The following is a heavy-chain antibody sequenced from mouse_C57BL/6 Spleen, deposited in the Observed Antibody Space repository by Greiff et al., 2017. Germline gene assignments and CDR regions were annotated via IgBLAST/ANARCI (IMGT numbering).Heavy chain of an antibody. CDR1: GYAFSSSW. J-gene: IGHJ3*01. V-gene: IGHV1-82*01. D-gene: IGHD1-1*02. CDR2: IYPGDGDT. Sequence: QVQLKESGPELVKPGASVKISCKASGYAFSSSWMNWVKQRPGKGLEWIGRIYPGDGDTNYNGKFKGKATLTADKSSSTAYMQLSSLTSEDSAVYCCARGMVSAWFAYWGQGTLVTVSA. CDR3: ARGMVSAWFAY.